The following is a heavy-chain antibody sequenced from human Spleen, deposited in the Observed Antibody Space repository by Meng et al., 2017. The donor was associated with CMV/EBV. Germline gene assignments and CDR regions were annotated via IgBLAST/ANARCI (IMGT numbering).Heavy chain of an antibody. CDR1: GFTFSSYA. Sequence: GESLKISCAASGFTFSSYAMSWVRQAPGKGLEWVSAISGSGGSTYYADSVKGRFTISRDNSKNTLYLQMNSLRAEDTAVYHCAKVSSGSYYLYYYYGMDVWGQGTTVTVSS. CDR3: AKVSSGSYYLYYYYGMDV. V-gene: IGHV3-23*01. CDR2: ISGSGGST. D-gene: IGHD1-26*01. J-gene: IGHJ6*02.